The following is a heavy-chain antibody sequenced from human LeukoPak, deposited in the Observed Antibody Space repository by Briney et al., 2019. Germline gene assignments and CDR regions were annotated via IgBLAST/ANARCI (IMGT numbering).Heavy chain of an antibody. J-gene: IGHJ4*02. CDR1: GFTFGDYA. CDR2: ISNSGSPI. D-gene: IGHD2-2*01. V-gene: IGHV3-48*03. Sequence: PGGSLRLSCTASGFTFGDYAMNWVRQAPGKGLEWVSYISNSGSPIYYADSVKGRFTISRDNAKNSLYLQMNSLRAEDTAVYYCARKYCSSTSCLFDYWGQGTLVTVSS. CDR3: ARKYCSSTSCLFDY.